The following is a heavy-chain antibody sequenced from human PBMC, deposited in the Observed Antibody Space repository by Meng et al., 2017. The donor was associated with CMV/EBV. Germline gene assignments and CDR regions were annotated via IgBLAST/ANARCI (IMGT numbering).Heavy chain of an antibody. CDR1: GYTFTGYY. CDR2: INPNSGGT. CDR3: ARSIGEVVVVPAGLFY. J-gene: IGHJ4*02. V-gene: IGHV1-2*02. Sequence: ASVKVSCKASGYTFTGYYMHWVRQAPGQGLEWMGWINPNSGGTNYAQKFQGRVTMTRDTYISTAYMELRRLRSDDTAVYCCARSIGEVVVVPAGLFYWGQGTLVTVSS. D-gene: IGHD2-2*01.